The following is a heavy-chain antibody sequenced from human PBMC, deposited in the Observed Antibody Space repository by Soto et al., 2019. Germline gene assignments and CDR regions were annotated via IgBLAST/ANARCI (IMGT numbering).Heavy chain of an antibody. D-gene: IGHD1-26*01. CDR3: ARAAVKLGATLFDT. J-gene: IGHJ4*02. V-gene: IGHV4-34*01. Sequence: SETLSLTCAVSGGSLRGHYWSWIRQSPEKGLEWIGEINHSGFTNYNPTLKSRVTISRDASKNQFSLRLSSMTAADSAVYFCARAAVKLGATLFDTWGQGTLVTVSS. CDR1: GGSLRGHY. CDR2: INHSGFT.